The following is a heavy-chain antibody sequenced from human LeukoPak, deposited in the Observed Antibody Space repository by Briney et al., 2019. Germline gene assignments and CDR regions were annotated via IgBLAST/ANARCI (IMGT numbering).Heavy chain of an antibody. V-gene: IGHV1-18*01. CDR1: GYTFTSYG. CDR3: ARPNYYYGSGSFGY. J-gene: IGHJ4*02. CDR2: ISAYNGNT. Sequence: GASVKVSCKASGYTFTSYGISWVRQAPGQGLEWMGWISAYNGNTNYAQKLQGRVTMTTDTSTSTAYMELRSLRSDDTAVYYCARPNYYYGSGSFGYWGQGTLVTVSS. D-gene: IGHD3-10*01.